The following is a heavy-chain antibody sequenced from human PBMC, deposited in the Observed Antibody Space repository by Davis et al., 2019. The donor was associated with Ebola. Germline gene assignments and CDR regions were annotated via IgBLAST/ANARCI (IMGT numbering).Heavy chain of an antibody. J-gene: IGHJ6*03. D-gene: IGHD3-16*01. CDR1: GSTFSSYR. CDR2: IKQDGSEQ. CDR3: ARLIPSYYSYYMDT. V-gene: IGHV3-7*03. Sequence: GESLKISCVASGSTFSSYRMTWVRQAPGKGLEWVANIKQDGSEQEYVDAVKGRFTISRYNAKNALYLQMNSLRAEDSAVYLCARLIPSYYSYYMDTWGKGTTVSVS.